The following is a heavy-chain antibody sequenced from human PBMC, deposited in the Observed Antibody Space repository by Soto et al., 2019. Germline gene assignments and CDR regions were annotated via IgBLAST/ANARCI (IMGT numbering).Heavy chain of an antibody. CDR3: AREPRAMVRGLIAEPLDY. CDR2: ISSSSSYI. Sequence: GGSLRLSCAASGFTFSSYSMNWVRQAPGKGLEWVSSISSSSSYIYYADSVKGRFTISIDNAKNSLYLEMNSLRAEDTAVYYCAREPRAMVRGLIAEPLDYWGQGTLVTVSS. V-gene: IGHV3-21*01. J-gene: IGHJ4*02. CDR1: GFTFSSYS. D-gene: IGHD3-10*01.